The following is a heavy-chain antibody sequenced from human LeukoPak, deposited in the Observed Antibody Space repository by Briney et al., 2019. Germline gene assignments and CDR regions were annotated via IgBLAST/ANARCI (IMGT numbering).Heavy chain of an antibody. D-gene: IGHD3-10*01. J-gene: IGHJ5*02. V-gene: IGHV4-39*01. CDR2: IYYSGST. CDR1: GGSISSSSYY. CDR3: ATYYYGSGSYYDFWFDP. Sequence: SETLSLTCTVSGGSISSSSYYWGWIRQPPGRGLEWIGHIYYSGSTYYNPSLKSRVTISVDTSKNQFSLKLRSVTAADMAVYYCATYYYGSGSYYDFWFDPWGHGTLVTVSS.